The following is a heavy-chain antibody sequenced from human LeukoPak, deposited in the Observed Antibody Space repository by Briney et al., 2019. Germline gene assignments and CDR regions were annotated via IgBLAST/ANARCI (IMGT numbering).Heavy chain of an antibody. CDR2: ISGGGLST. J-gene: IGHJ4*02. D-gene: IGHD1-1*01. CDR3: ATFGTTGISY. V-gene: IGHV3-23*01. CDR1: GITFSNSA. Sequence: GGSLRLSCAASGITFSNSAMCWVRQAPGKGLEWVSSISGGGLSTYYADSLKGRFTISRDNSKNTLSLQMNTLRAEDTGTYYCATFGTTGISYWGQGALVTVSS.